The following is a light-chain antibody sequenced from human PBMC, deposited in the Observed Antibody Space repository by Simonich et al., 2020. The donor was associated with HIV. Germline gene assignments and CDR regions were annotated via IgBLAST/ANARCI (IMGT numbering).Light chain of an antibody. CDR3: QQYYSTPPT. J-gene: IGKJ1*01. Sequence: DIVMTQYPDSLAVSLGERATINCKSSPSVLYSSNNKNYLAWYQQKPRQPPKLLIYWASTRESGVPDRCSASGSGTYFTLTISSLQAEDVAIYYCQQYYSTPPTFGQGTKVEIK. V-gene: IGKV4-1*01. CDR2: WAS. CDR1: PSVLYSSNNKNY.